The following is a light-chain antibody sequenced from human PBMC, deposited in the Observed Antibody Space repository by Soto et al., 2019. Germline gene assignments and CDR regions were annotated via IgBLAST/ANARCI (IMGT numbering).Light chain of an antibody. CDR3: GADHGSGSNVVV. V-gene: IGLV9-49*01. CDR2: VGTGGIVG. CDR1: SGYSNYK. Sequence: QLVLTQPPSASASLGASVTLTCTLSSGYSNYKVDWYQQRPGKGPRFVMRVGTGGIVGSKGDGIPDRFSVFGSGLNRYLTIKNIQEEDESDYHCGADHGSGSNVVVFGGGTKLTVL. J-gene: IGLJ2*01.